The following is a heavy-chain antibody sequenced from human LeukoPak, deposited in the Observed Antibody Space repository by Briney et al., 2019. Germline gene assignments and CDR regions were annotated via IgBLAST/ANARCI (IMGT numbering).Heavy chain of an antibody. CDR3: AREWKFDI. Sequence: GGSLRLSCEVSGFTFSNFWMSWVRQAPGKGLEWVANIKQDGNEKYYVDSVKGRFSISRDNGKNSLYLQMNSLRAEDTAVYYCAREWKFDIWGQGTMVTVSS. CDR1: GFTFSNFW. CDR2: IKQDGNEK. D-gene: IGHD1-1*01. V-gene: IGHV3-7*03. J-gene: IGHJ3*02.